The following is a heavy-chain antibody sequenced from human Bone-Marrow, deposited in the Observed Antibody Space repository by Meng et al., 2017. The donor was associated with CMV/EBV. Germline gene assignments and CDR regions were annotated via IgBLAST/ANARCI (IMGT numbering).Heavy chain of an antibody. D-gene: IGHD1-26*01. CDR1: CGSFSSYY. CDR2: INHRGSA. CDR3: AREIVGATDY. Sequence: SLPFGVYCGSFSSYYWNWIRQPPGKGLEWIGEINHRGSANYNPSLKSRVTMSVDTSKKQFSLKLSSVTAADTALYFCAREIVGATDYWGQGTLVTVSS. V-gene: IGHV4-34*01. J-gene: IGHJ4*02.